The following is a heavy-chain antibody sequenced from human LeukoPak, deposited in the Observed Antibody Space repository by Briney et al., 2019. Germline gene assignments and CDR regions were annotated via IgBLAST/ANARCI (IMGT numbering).Heavy chain of an antibody. V-gene: IGHV4-30-4*01. D-gene: IGHD3-10*01. CDR3: ARALLWFGDDY. Sequence: SETLSLTCTVSGGSISSGDYYWSWIRQPPGKGLEWIGYIYYSGSTYYNPSLKSRVTISVDTSKNQFSLKLSSVTAADTAVYYCARALLWFGDDYWGQGTLVTVSS. CDR1: GGSISSGDYY. CDR2: IYYSGST. J-gene: IGHJ4*02.